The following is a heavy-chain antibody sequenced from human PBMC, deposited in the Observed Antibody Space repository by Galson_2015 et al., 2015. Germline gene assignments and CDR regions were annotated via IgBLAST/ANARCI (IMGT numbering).Heavy chain of an antibody. CDR2: IRSKAYGGTT. D-gene: IGHD3-10*02. Sequence: SLRLSCAASGFTFGDYAMSWFRQAPGKGLEWVGFIRSKAYGGTTEYAASVKGRFTISRDDSKSIAYLQMNSLKTEDTAVYYCTRDGTPGWSGTLLPDYWGQGTLVTVSS. CDR3: TRDGTPGWSGTLLPDY. V-gene: IGHV3-49*03. CDR1: GFTFGDYA. J-gene: IGHJ4*02.